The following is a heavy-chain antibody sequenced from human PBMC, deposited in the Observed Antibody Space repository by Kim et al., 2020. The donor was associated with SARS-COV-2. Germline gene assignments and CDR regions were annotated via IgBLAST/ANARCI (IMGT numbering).Heavy chain of an antibody. D-gene: IGHD1-26*01. Sequence: GGSLRLSCAASGFAFSNYGMHWVRQAPGKGLEWVALIWSDGNNKYYADSVKGRFTISRDNSKNTMYLEMDSLRAEDTAVYYCARRLRGGNYRGMGVWGQGTTVPLSS. CDR3: ARRLRGGNYRGMGV. V-gene: IGHV3-33*01. CDR2: IWSDGNNK. J-gene: IGHJ6*02. CDR1: GFAFSNYG.